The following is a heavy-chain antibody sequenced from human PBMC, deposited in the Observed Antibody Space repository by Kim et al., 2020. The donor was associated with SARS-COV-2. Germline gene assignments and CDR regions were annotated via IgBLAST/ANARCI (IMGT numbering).Heavy chain of an antibody. D-gene: IGHD3-22*01. CDR2: IIPILGIA. CDR3: ARGLAYYDSSGSPSLFDY. CDR1: GGTFSSYA. Sequence: SVKVSCKASGGTFSSYAISWVRQAPGQGLEWMGRIIPILGIANYAQKFQGRVTITADKSTSTAYMELSSLRSDDTAGYYCARGLAYYDSSGSPSLFDYW. V-gene: IGHV1-69*04. J-gene: IGHJ4*01.